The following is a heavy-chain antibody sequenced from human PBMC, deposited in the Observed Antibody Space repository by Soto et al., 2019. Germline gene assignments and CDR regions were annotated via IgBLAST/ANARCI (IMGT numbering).Heavy chain of an antibody. J-gene: IGHJ6*03. CDR1: GFTFSSYW. V-gene: IGHV3-7*01. CDR3: ARRSSSWYDYYYYYKEV. Sequence: GGSLKISCAASGFTFSSYWMSWVRQAPGKGPEWVANIKQDGSEKYYVDSVKGRFTISRDNAKNSLYLQMNSLRAEDTAVYYCARRSSSWYDYYYYYKEVWDKGTTVT. CDR2: IKQDGSEK. D-gene: IGHD6-13*01.